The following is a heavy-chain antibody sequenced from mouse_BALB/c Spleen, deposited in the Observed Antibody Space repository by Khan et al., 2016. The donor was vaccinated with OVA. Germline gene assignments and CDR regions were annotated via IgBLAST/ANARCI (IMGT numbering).Heavy chain of an antibody. CDR3: ARDGSRDNYAIDY. V-gene: IGHV3-2*02. CDR1: GYSITSDYA. Sequence: VQLKESGPGLVKPSQSLSLTCTVTGYSITSDYAWNWIRQFPGNKLEWMGYISYSGSTNYNPALKSRISITRDTSKNQFFLQLNSVTTEDTATYYCARDGSRDNYAIDYWGQGTSVTVSS. CDR2: ISYSGST. J-gene: IGHJ4*01. D-gene: IGHD2-3*01.